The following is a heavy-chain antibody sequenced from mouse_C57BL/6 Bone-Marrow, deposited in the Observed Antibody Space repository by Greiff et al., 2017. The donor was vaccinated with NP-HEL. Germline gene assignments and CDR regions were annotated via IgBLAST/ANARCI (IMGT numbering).Heavy chain of an antibody. CDR2: IDPSDSYT. Sequence: QVQLQQPGAELVMPGASVKLSCKASGYTFTSYWMHWVKQRPGQGLVWIGEIDPSDSYTNYNQKFKGKSTLTVDKSSSTAYMQLSSLTSEDSAVYYCASSGWLRWAMDYWGQGTSVTVSS. J-gene: IGHJ4*01. V-gene: IGHV1-69*01. CDR3: ASSGWLRWAMDY. CDR1: GYTFTSYW. D-gene: IGHD2-2*01.